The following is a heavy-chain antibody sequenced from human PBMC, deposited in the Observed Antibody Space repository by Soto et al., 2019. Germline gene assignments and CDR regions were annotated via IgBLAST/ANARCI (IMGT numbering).Heavy chain of an antibody. CDR1: GFTFNNYA. V-gene: IGHV3-30-3*01. Sequence: GGSLRLSCAASGFTFNNYAMHWVRQAPGKGLEWVALISYDGSNKYYADSVKGRFTISRDNSKNTLYLQMNSLRVEDTAVYYCARDPLWGTAMVLWYFDLWGRGTLVTVSS. D-gene: IGHD5-18*01. CDR2: ISYDGSNK. CDR3: ARDPLWGTAMVLWYFDL. J-gene: IGHJ2*01.